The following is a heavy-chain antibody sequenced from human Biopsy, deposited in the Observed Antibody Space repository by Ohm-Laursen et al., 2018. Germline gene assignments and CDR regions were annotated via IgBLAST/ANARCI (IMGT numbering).Heavy chain of an antibody. CDR1: GGTFINYA. Sequence: ASVKVSCNASGGTFINYAISWVRQAPGQGLEWMGWISPKSGGTNYAQKFQGNITMTKNTSMSTAYMEMSRLRSDDTAVYYCALQSVAQMKNFDYWGQGTLVTVSS. V-gene: IGHV1-2*02. CDR2: ISPKSGGT. J-gene: IGHJ4*02. CDR3: ALQSVAQMKNFDY. D-gene: IGHD6-19*01.